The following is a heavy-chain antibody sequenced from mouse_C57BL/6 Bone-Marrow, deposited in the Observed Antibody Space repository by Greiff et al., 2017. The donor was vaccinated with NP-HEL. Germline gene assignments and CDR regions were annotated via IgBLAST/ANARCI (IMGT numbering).Heavy chain of an antibody. CDR2: ITHSGET. V-gene: IGHV12-3*01. D-gene: IGHD4-1*01. J-gene: IGHJ3*01. CDR1: GFPITSGYY. CDR3: AGDRELGLFAY. Sequence: QVQLKQSGPGLVKPSQSLFLTCSITGFPITSGYYWIWIRQSPGKPLEWMGYITHSGETFYNPSLQSPISITRETSKNQFFLQLNSVTTEDTAMYYCAGDRELGLFAYWGQGTLVTVSA.